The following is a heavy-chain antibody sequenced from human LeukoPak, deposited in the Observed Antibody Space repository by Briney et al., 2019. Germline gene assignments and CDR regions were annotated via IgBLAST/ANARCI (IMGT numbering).Heavy chain of an antibody. CDR1: GFTLSSYS. Sequence: GGSLRLSCAASGFTLSSYSMNWVRQAPGKGLEWVSSISSGSTYMYYADSVKGRFTISRDNAKNSMYLQMNSLRVEDTAVYYCGRVGGRSKAAKGDAFDIWGQGTMVTVSS. V-gene: IGHV3-21*01. CDR2: ISSGSTYM. CDR3: GRVGGRSKAAKGDAFDI. D-gene: IGHD6-6*01. J-gene: IGHJ3*02.